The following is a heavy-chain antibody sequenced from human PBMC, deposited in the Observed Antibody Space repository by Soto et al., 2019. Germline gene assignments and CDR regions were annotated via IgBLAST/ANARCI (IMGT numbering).Heavy chain of an antibody. CDR3: AKEGGYSYGYEYYFDY. D-gene: IGHD5-18*01. Sequence: ESGGGLVQPSRSLRLSCAASGFTFDDYAMHWVRQAPGKGLEWVSGISWNSGSIGYADSVKGRFTISRDNAKNSLYLQMNSLRAEDTALYYCAKEGGYSYGYEYYFDYWGQGTLVTVSS. V-gene: IGHV3-9*01. CDR1: GFTFDDYA. J-gene: IGHJ4*02. CDR2: ISWNSGSI.